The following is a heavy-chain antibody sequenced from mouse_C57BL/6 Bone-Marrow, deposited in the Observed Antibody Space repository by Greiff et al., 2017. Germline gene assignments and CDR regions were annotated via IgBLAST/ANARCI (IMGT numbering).Heavy chain of an antibody. CDR1: GFNFKDDY. D-gene: IGHD1-1*01. J-gene: IGHJ2*01. V-gene: IGHV14-4*01. CDR2: IDPENGDT. Sequence: VQLQQSGAELVRPGASVKLSCTASGFNFKDDYMHWVKQRPEQGLEWIGWIDPENGDTEYASKFQGKATITADTSSNTAYLQLSSLTSEDATVYYCTTFITTVVADYWGQGTTLTVSS. CDR3: TTFITTVVADY.